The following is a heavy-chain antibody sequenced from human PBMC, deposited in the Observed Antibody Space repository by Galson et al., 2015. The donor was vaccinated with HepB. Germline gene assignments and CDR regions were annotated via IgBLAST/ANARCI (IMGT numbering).Heavy chain of an antibody. CDR3: AGGRCGAAGCSLARYFDS. D-gene: IGHD2-15*01. CDR2: ITGSGDFT. V-gene: IGHV3-48*02. CDR1: GFTFSTFG. J-gene: IGHJ4*02. Sequence: SLRLSCAASGFTFSTFGMGWARRTPGKGLEWVSYITGSGDFTFYLDSVRGRFTISRDNAKDSVHLHMNSLRDDDTAVYYCAGGRCGAAGCSLARYFDSWGQGIPVTVSS.